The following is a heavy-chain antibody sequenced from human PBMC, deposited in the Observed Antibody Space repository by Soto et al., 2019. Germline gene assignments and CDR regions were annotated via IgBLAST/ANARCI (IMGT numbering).Heavy chain of an antibody. D-gene: IGHD1-20*01. CDR1: GGTFNGYA. CDR2: IIPLLGIT. V-gene: IGHV1-69*01. Sequence: QAQLMQSGAEVKKPGSSVKVSCKASGGTFNGYAINWVRQAPGQGLEWMGGIIPLLGITNYAQKFQGRITIVADESTGTTSMDLRGLGSDETAVYYCARDPRSITGTTSSEDFQHWGQGTLVSVSS. CDR3: ARDPRSITGTTSSEDFQH. J-gene: IGHJ1*01.